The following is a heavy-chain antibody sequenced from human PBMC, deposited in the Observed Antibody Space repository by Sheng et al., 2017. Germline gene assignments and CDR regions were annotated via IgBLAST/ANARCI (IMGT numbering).Heavy chain of an antibody. CDR3: TKDTTGFRDS. CDR2: INTDGSIT. CDR1: GYTFSNYW. J-gene: IGHJ4*02. Sequence: EEQLVESGGGLVQPGGSLRLSCAASGYTFSNYWMHWVRQAPGKGLVWVSRINTDGSITNYADSVKGRFTISRDNAKSTLYLQMNGLRAEDMALYYCTKDTTGFRDSWGQGTLVTVSS. D-gene: IGHD1-1*01. V-gene: IGHV3-74*01.